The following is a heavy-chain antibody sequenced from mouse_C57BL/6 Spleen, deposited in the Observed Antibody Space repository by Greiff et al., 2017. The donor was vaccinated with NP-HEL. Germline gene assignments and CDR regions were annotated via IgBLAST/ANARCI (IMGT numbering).Heavy chain of an antibody. CDR3: AKGGYYGNYVRYFDV. CDR1: GYTFTSYW. V-gene: IGHV1-69*01. J-gene: IGHJ1*03. Sequence: VQLQQPGAELVMPGASVKLSCKASGYTFTSYWMHWVKQRPGQGLEWFGEIDPSDSYTNDNQKFKGKSTWTVDKSSSTAYMQLSSLTSEESAVYYCAKGGYYGNYVRYFDVWGTGTTVTVSS. CDR2: IDPSDSYT. D-gene: IGHD2-1*01.